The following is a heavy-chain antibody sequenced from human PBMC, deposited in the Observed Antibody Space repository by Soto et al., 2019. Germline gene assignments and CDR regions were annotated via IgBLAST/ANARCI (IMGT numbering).Heavy chain of an antibody. Sequence: EVQLVESGGGLVQPGGSLRLSCAASGFTFSSYSMNWVRQAPGKGLEWVSYISSSSSTIYYADSVKGRFTLSRDNAKNSLYLQMNSLRAEDTAVYYCARLPRAIYYYYYMDVWGKGTTVTVSS. CDR3: ARLPRAIYYYYYMDV. CDR1: GFTFSSYS. V-gene: IGHV3-48*01. J-gene: IGHJ6*03. CDR2: ISSSSSTI.